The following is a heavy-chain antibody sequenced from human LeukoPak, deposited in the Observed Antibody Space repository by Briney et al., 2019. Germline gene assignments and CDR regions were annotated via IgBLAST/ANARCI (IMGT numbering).Heavy chain of an antibody. Sequence: SETLSLTCAVSGGSISSGGYSWSWIRQPPGKGLEWIGYIYHSGSTYYNPSLKSRVTISVDRSKNQFSLKLSSVTAADTAVYYCARDRHYPGARYGMDVWGQGTTVTVSS. CDR3: ARDRHYPGARYGMDV. J-gene: IGHJ6*02. CDR2: IYHSGST. V-gene: IGHV4-30-2*01. D-gene: IGHD3-10*01. CDR1: GGSISSGGYS.